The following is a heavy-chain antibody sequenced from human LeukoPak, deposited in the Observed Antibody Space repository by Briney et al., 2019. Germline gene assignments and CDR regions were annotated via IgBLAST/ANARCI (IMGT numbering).Heavy chain of an antibody. CDR3: ATEVGRTAFEY. J-gene: IGHJ4*02. CDR1: GFTFSSYA. CDR2: ISYDGSNK. D-gene: IGHD1-26*01. V-gene: IGHV3-30*04. Sequence: ALRLSCAASGFTFSSYAMHWVRQAPGKGLEWVAVISYDGSNKYYADSVKGRFTISRDNSKNTLFLQMNGLRTDDTAVYYCATEVGRTAFEYWGQGTPVTVSS.